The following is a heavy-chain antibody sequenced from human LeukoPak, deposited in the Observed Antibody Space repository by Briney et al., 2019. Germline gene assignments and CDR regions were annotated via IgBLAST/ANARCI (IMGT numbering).Heavy chain of an antibody. D-gene: IGHD3-22*01. V-gene: IGHV3-23*01. CDR3: ANGGLWLPTRTA. Sequence: GGSQRLSCAASGFTFSTYAMSWVRQAPGKGLEWVSSISGSGGSTYYADSVKGRFTISRDNSKNTLYLQMNSLRVEDTAVYYCANGGLWLPTRTAWGQGTLVTVSS. CDR2: ISGSGGST. CDR1: GFTFSTYA. J-gene: IGHJ5*02.